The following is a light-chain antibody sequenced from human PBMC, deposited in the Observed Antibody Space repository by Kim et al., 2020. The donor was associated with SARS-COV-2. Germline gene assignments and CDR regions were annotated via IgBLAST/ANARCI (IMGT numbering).Light chain of an antibody. V-gene: IGLV3-1*01. CDR2: QDS. J-gene: IGLJ2*01. Sequence: SYELTQPPSVSVSPGQTASITCAGDKLGEKYACWYQQKPGQSPVLVIYQDSKRPSGIPERFSGSNSGNTATLTISGAQAMDEADYYCQAWDSNVVFGGETQLTVL. CDR3: QAWDSNVV. CDR1: KLGEKY.